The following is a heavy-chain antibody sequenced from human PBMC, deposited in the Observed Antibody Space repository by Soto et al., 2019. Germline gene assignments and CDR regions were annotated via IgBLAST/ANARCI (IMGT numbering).Heavy chain of an antibody. Sequence: QVTLKESGPVLVKPTETLTLTCTVSGFSLSNARMGVSWIRQPPQTALEWLAHIFSNDEKSYSTSLKSRLTISKDTSKSQVVLTMTSMDPVDTATYYCARIVRYGYNLYYFDYWGQGNLVHVSS. CDR1: GFSLSNARMG. V-gene: IGHV2-26*01. CDR3: ARIVRYGYNLYYFDY. D-gene: IGHD5-12*01. CDR2: IFSNDEK. J-gene: IGHJ4*02.